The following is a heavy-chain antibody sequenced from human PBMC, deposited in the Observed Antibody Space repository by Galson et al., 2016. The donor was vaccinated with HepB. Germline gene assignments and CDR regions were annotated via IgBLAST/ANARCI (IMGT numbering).Heavy chain of an antibody. CDR2: ITPEGSWT. J-gene: IGHJ6*02. Sequence: SLRLSCAASGFTFSRYWMHWVRQAPGKGLVWVSRITPEGSWTTYAYSVKGRFTISRDNAKNTLYLEMNSLGAEDTAVYYCARAPDCGGSSCDIYYGMDVWGQGTTVSVSS. D-gene: IGHD2-21*01. CDR3: ARAPDCGGSSCDIYYGMDV. CDR1: GFTFSRYW. V-gene: IGHV3-74*03.